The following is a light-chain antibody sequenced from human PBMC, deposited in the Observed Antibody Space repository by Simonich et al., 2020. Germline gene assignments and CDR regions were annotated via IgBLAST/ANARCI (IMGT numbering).Light chain of an antibody. V-gene: IGKV3-15*01. Sequence: EIVMTQSPATLSVSPGERATLSCRASQSVSSNLAWYQQKPGQAPRLLIYGASTRATGIPARFSGSGSGTDFTLTISSLQPEDFATYYCQQANSLPLTFGGGTKVEIK. CDR3: QQANSLPLT. J-gene: IGKJ4*01. CDR2: GAS. CDR1: QSVSSN.